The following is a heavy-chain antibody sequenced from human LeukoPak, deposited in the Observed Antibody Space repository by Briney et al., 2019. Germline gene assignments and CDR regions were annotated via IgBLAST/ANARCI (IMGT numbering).Heavy chain of an antibody. CDR1: GGSFSGYY. V-gene: IGHV4-34*01. J-gene: IGHJ4*02. CDR2: INHSGST. Sequence: SETLSLTCAVYGGSFSGYYWSWIRQPPGKGLEWIGEINHSGSTNYNPSPKSRVTISVDTSKNQFSLKLSSVTAADTAVYYCARAAWYYDSSGYYFSGPVDYWGQGTLVTVSS. CDR3: ARAAWYYDSSGYYFSGPVDY. D-gene: IGHD3-22*01.